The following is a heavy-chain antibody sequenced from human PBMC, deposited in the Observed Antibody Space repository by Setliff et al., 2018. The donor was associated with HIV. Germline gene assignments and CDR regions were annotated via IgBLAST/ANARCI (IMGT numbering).Heavy chain of an antibody. V-gene: IGHV1-3*01. CDR2: INAGNGNT. D-gene: IGHD2-21*01. J-gene: IGHJ4*02. CDR1: GYTFTTYN. Sequence: ASVKVSCKASGYTFTTYNINWVRQAPGQGLEWMGWINAGNGNTKYSQKFQGRVTITADETTSTAYMELSSLRSEDTAVYFCARDPVSDNSATPYYFDYWGQGTLVTVS. CDR3: ARDPVSDNSATPYYFDY.